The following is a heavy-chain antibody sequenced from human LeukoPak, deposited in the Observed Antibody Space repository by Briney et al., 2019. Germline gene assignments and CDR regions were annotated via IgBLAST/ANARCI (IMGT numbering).Heavy chain of an antibody. Sequence: GGSLRLSCAASGFTFSRYWMHWVRQAPGKGLVWVSRADYDGSDTSYADSVRGRFTISRDNAKNTLYLQMNSLSAEDTAVYYCATLAAAGTNYWGQGTLVTVSS. J-gene: IGHJ4*02. CDR2: ADYDGSDT. CDR3: ATLAAAGTNY. D-gene: IGHD6-13*01. V-gene: IGHV3-74*01. CDR1: GFTFSRYW.